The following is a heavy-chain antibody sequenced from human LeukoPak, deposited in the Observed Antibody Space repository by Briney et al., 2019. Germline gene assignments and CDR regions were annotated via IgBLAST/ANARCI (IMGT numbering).Heavy chain of an antibody. J-gene: IGHJ4*02. CDR3: ARRVALAGTPKAYFDY. D-gene: IGHD6-19*01. CDR2: IYYSENT. V-gene: IGHV4-59*08. Sequence: SGTLSLTCTVSGGSISGYYWSWIRQPPGKGLEWIGYIYYSENTNYNPSLKSRVTISLDTSKNQFSLKLSSVTTADTAVYFCARRVALAGTPKAYFDYWGQGILVTVSS. CDR1: GGSISGYY.